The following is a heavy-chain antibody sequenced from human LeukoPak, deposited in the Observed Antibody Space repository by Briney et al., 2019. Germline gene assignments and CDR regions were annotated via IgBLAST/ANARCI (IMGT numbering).Heavy chain of an antibody. V-gene: IGHV4-59*01. CDR1: GGSISSYY. CDR2: IYYSGST. D-gene: IGHD1-14*01. CDR3: ARARTEKYYYYYYYMDV. J-gene: IGHJ6*03. Sequence: SETLSLTCTVSGGSISSYYWSWIRQPPGKGLRWIGYIYYSGSTNYNPSLKSRVTISVDTSKNQFSLKLSSVTAADTAVYYCARARTEKYYYYYYYMDVWGKGTTVTVSS.